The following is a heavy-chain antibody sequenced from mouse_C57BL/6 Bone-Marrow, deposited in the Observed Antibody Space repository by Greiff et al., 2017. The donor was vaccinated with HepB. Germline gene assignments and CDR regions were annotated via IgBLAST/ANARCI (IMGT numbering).Heavy chain of an antibody. J-gene: IGHJ4*01. Sequence: QVQLKQSGPGLVAPSQSLSITCTVSGFSLTSYGVDWVRQSPGKGLEWLGVIWGVGSTNYNSALKSRLSISKDNSKSQVFLKMNSLQTDDTAMYYCATSYYGSSYYAMDYWGQGTSVTVSS. CDR3: ATSYYGSSYYAMDY. CDR1: GFSLTSYG. V-gene: IGHV2-6*01. D-gene: IGHD1-1*01. CDR2: IWGVGST.